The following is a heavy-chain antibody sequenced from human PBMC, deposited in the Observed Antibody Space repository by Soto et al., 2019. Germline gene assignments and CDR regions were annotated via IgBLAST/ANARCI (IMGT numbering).Heavy chain of an antibody. V-gene: IGHV4-30-4*01. D-gene: IGHD7-27*01. CDR2: VYNIGST. CDR1: GGSISSGGYF. CDR3: ARGPAGDKVDY. Sequence: QVQLQESGPGLVEPSQTLSLTCTVSGGSISSGGYFWSWSRQPPGKGLVWIGHVYNIGSTYSNPSLTSRVTITVDTSKNQFSLRLSFVTAADTAVYYCARGPAGDKVDYWGQGTLVTVSS. J-gene: IGHJ4*02.